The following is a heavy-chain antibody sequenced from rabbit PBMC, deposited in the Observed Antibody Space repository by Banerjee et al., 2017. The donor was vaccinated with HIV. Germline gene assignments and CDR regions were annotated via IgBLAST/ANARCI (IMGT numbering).Heavy chain of an antibody. CDR3: ARDYAGYNNADL. D-gene: IGHD7-1*01. J-gene: IGHJ6*01. V-gene: IGHV1S40*01. CDR2: IVAGSSGST. CDR1: GFSFSSNA. Sequence: QSLEESGGDLVKPGASLTLTCTASGFSFSSNAMCWVRQAPGKGLEWIGCIVAGSSGSTYYASWVNGRSTISRSTSLNTVTLQMTSLTAADTATYFCARDYAGYNNADLWGPGTLVTVS.